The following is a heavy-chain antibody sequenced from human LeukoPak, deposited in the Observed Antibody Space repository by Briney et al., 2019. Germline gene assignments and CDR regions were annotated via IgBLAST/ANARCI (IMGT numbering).Heavy chain of an antibody. V-gene: IGHV4-59*12. J-gene: IGHJ5*02. CDR3: ASCPYYYDSSGYSNWFDP. CDR2: VFHSGST. D-gene: IGHD3-22*01. Sequence: PSETLSLTCTVSGASISSYFWSWIRQPPGEGLEWIGYVFHSGSTNYNPSLKSRVTISLDTSKNQFSLKLSSVTAADTAVYYCASCPYYYDSSGYSNWFDPWGQGTLVTVSS. CDR1: GASISSYF.